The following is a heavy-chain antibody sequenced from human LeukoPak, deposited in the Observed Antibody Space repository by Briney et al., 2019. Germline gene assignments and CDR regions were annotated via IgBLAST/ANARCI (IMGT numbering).Heavy chain of an antibody. CDR1: GFTFSSYA. J-gene: IGHJ4*02. Sequence: PGGSLRLSCAASGFTFSSYAMSWVRQAPGKGLEWVSAISGSGGSTYYADSVKGRFTISRDNSKNTLYLQMNSLRAEDTAVYYCAKGRPRYFAWLLSDFDDWGQGPLVTVSS. CDR3: AKGRPRYFAWLLSDFDD. V-gene: IGHV3-23*01. CDR2: ISGSGGST. D-gene: IGHD3-9*01.